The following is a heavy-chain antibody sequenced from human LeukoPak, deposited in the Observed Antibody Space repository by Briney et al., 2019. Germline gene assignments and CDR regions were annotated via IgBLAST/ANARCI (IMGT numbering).Heavy chain of an antibody. CDR2: IYTSGST. D-gene: IGHD7-27*01. CDR3: AREPLTGALGGDAFDI. J-gene: IGHJ3*02. V-gene: IGHV4-61*02. Sequence: SSETLSLTCTVSGGSISSGSYYWSWIRQPAGKGLEWIGRIYTSGSTNYNPSLKSRVTISVDTSKNQFSLKLSSVTAADTAVYYCAREPLTGALGGDAFDIWGQGTMVTVSS. CDR1: GGSISSGSYY.